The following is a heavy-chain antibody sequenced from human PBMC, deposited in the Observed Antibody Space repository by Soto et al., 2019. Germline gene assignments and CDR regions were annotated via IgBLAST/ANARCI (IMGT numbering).Heavy chain of an antibody. CDR1: GFTFSSYG. J-gene: IGHJ6*02. V-gene: IGHV3-30*18. CDR3: AKDRYGCSSTSCYPYYYYGMDV. CDR2: ISYDGSNK. D-gene: IGHD2-2*01. Sequence: PGGSLRLSCAASGFTFSSYGMHWVRQAPGKGLEWVAVISYDGSNKYYADSVKGRFTISRDNSKNTLYLQMNSLRAEDTAVYYCAKDRYGCSSTSCYPYYYYGMDVWGQGTTVTVSS.